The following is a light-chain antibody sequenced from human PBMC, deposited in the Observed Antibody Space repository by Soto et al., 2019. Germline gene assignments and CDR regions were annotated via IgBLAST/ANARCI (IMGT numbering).Light chain of an antibody. CDR3: QQFDDLPCT. V-gene: IGKV1-33*01. J-gene: IGKJ4*01. Sequence: DIQMTQSPSSLSASVGDRVTITCQASQDISNYLNWYQQKPGKAPKLLIYDASSLQTGVPSRFSGSGSGTSFSFTISILQPEDFATYYCQQFDDLPCTFGGGTTVEF. CDR1: QDISNY. CDR2: DAS.